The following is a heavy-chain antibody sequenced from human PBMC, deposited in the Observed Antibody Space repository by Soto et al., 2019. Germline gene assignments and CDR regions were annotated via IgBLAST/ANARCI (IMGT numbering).Heavy chain of an antibody. Sequence: GGSLRLSCAASGITFSNYAVSWVRQAPGKGLEWVSASGRGGATYYADSVKGRFTISRDNSKNTLFLQMNNLRAEDTAVYSCARRGGPGYFDYWGQETLFTVS. CDR1: GITFSNYA. CDR2: SGRGGAT. V-gene: IGHV3-23*01. D-gene: IGHD2-15*01. J-gene: IGHJ4*02. CDR3: ARRGGPGYFDY.